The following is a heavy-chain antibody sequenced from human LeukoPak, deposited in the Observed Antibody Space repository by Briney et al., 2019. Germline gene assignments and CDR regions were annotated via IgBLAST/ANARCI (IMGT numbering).Heavy chain of an antibody. CDR1: GDSTSSSSYY. CDR3: ARDWGIAAAVTDY. Sequence: SETLSLTCTVSGDSTSSSSYYWGWIRQPPGKGLEWIGSIYYSGSTYYNPSLKSRVTISVDTSKNQFSVKLSSVTAADTAVYYCARDWGIAAAVTDYWGQGTLVTVSS. CDR2: IYYSGST. D-gene: IGHD6-13*01. V-gene: IGHV4-39*07. J-gene: IGHJ4*02.